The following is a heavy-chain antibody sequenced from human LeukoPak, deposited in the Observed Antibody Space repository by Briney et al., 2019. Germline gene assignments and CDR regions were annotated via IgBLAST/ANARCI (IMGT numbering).Heavy chain of an antibody. J-gene: IGHJ4*02. CDR3: AKTRGSSSFQSIDN. Sequence: GGSLRLSCAASGFTFSSYAMSWVRQAPGKGLEWVSAISGSGGSTYYADSVKGRFTSSRDDSKNTLYLQMDSLRPEDTAVYYCAKTRGSSSFQSIDNWGQGTLVTVSS. CDR2: ISGSGGST. CDR1: GFTFSSYA. V-gene: IGHV3-23*01. D-gene: IGHD6-13*01.